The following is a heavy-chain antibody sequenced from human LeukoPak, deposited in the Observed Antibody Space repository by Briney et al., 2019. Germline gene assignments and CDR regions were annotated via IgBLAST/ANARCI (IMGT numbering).Heavy chain of an antibody. CDR1: GGSISSYY. V-gene: IGHV4-59*01. J-gene: IGHJ6*02. Sequence: NPSETLSLTCTVSGGSISSYYWSWIRQPPGKGLEWIGYIYYSGSTNYNPSLKSRVTISVDTSKNQFSLKLSSVPAADTAVYYCARGTTRDYYGMDVWGQGTTVTVSS. CDR3: ARGTTRDYYGMDV. D-gene: IGHD1-7*01. CDR2: IYYSGST.